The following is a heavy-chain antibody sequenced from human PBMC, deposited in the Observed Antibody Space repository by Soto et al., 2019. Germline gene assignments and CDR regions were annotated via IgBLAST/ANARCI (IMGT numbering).Heavy chain of an antibody. J-gene: IGHJ5*02. V-gene: IGHV3-30*18. CDR3: AKDLMITFGGVIA. CDR1: GFTFSSYG. CDR2: ISYDGSNK. D-gene: IGHD3-16*02. Sequence: PVGSLRLSCAASGFTFSSYGMHWVRQAPGKGLEWVAVISYDGSNKYYADSVKGRFTISRDNSKNTLYLQMNSLRAEDTAVYYCAKDLMITFGGVIAWGQGTLVTVSS.